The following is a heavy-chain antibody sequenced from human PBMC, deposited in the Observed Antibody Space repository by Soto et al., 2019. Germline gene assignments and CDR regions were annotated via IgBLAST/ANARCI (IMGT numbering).Heavy chain of an antibody. V-gene: IGHV3-74*01. J-gene: IGHJ4*02. CDR1: GFTFSPFC. D-gene: IGHD4-4*01. CDR2: IHIDWNSS. Sequence: EVQLVESGGGLVQPGVSLRLSCAASGFTFSPFCMHWVRQVPGKGPVWVSRIHIDWNSSSYADSVKGRFTISRDNAKNTLYLQMNSLRAEDTAVYNCARGSNHFDYWGQGTLVTVSS. CDR3: ARGSNHFDY.